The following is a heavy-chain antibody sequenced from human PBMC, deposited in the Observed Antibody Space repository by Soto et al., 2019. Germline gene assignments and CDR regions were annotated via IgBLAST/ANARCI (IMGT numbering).Heavy chain of an antibody. D-gene: IGHD6-13*01. J-gene: IGHJ6*02. V-gene: IGHV4-39*01. CDR3: ARHVGQQLRYYYYGLDV. Sequence: SETLSLTCTVSGDSISSSNYYWGWIRQPPGKGLEWIGNIFYSGSTYYHPSLKSRVTISVDTSKNQFSLKLSSVTAADAAIYHCARHVGQQLRYYYYGLDVWGQGAAVTVSS. CDR1: GDSISSSNYY. CDR2: IFYSGST.